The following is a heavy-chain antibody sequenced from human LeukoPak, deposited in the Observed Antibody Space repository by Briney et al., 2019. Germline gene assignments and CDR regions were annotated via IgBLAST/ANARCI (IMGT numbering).Heavy chain of an antibody. J-gene: IGHJ5*02. CDR2: ISYDGSNK. V-gene: IGHV3-30*18. Sequence: GGSLRLSCAASGFTFSSYGMRWVRQAPGKGLEWVAVISYDGSNKYYADSVKGRFTISRDNSKNTLYLQMNSLRAEDTAVYYCAKVVVPAAILNWFDPWGQGTLVTVSS. CDR1: GFTFSSYG. CDR3: AKVVVPAAILNWFDP. D-gene: IGHD2-2*02.